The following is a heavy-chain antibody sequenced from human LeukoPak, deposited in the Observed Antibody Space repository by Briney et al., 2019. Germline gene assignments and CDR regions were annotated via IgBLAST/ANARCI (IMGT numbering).Heavy chain of an antibody. V-gene: IGHV1-8*01. D-gene: IGHD3-10*01. Sequence: GASVEVSCKTSGYTFSSYDINWVRQATGQGLEWMGWMSPISGNTGYAQKFQGRVTMTRNTSTSTAYMKLSSLRSEDTAVYFCARGFSGSAYFPKPWGQGTLVTVSS. CDR1: GYTFSSYD. CDR2: MSPISGNT. CDR3: ARGFSGSAYFPKP. J-gene: IGHJ5*02.